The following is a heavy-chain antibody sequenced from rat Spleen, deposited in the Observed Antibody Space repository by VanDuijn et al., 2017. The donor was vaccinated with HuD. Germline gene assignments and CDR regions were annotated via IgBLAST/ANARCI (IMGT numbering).Heavy chain of an antibody. Sequence: QVQLKESGPGLVQPSQTLSLTCTVSGFSLTRYDVHWVRQPPGKGLEWMGGIWGDGSTDNNSALKSRLNISRDTSKSQVFLKMNSLQTEDTAIYFCTMNYFDGAYYYFDYWGQGVMVTVSS. V-gene: IGHV2-1*01. CDR2: IWGDGST. J-gene: IGHJ2*01. CDR1: GFSLTRYD. D-gene: IGHD1-12*02. CDR3: TMNYFDGAYYYFDY.